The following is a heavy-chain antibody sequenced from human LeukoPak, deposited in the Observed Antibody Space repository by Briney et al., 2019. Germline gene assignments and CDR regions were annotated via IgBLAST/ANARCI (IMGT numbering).Heavy chain of an antibody. D-gene: IGHD6-13*01. CDR2: IYYSGST. J-gene: IGHJ5*02. V-gene: IGHV4-61*08. Sequence: PSETLSLTCTVSGDSITSGGYYWSWIRQPPGKGLEWIGYIYYSGSTIYNPSLKSRVTISVDMSKNQFSLKLSSVTAADTAVYYCARDRRGIAAPLDPWGQGILVTVSS. CDR1: GDSITSGGYY. CDR3: ARDRRGIAAPLDP.